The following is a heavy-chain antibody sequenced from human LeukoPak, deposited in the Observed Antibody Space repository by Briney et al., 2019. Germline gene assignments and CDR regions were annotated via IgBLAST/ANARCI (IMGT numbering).Heavy chain of an antibody. CDR1: GGSISSGGYY. D-gene: IGHD2-2*01. V-gene: IGHV4-31*03. CDR2: IYYSGST. CDR3: ARGGEYCSSTSCSDY. J-gene: IGHJ4*02. Sequence: PSETLSLTCTVSGGSISSGGYYWSWIRQHPGKGLEWIGYIYYSGSTYYNPSLKSRVTISVDTSKNQFSLKLSSVTAADTAVYYCARGGEYCSSTSCSDYWGQGTLVTVSS.